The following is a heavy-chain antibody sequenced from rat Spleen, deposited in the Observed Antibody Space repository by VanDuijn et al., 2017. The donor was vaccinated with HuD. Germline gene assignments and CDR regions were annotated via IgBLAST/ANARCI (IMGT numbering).Heavy chain of an antibody. CDR1: GFTFDDYG. J-gene: IGHJ3*01. V-gene: IGHV5-7*01. CDR2: ISWGGTST. Sequence: EVKLVESGGGLVQPGRSLKLSCAASGFTFDDYGMAWVRQAPKSGLEWVASISWGGTSTYYPDNVKGRFTISRDNAKNALYLQMDSLRSEDTASYFCTTDHDSGFGWFAFWGQGTLVTVSS. D-gene: IGHD1-2*01. CDR3: TTDHDSGFGWFAF.